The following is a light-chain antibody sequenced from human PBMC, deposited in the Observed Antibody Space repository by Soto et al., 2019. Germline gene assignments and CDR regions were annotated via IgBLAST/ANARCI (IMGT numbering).Light chain of an antibody. CDR3: QQYYTTHPA. J-gene: IGKJ2*01. V-gene: IGKV4-1*01. CDR1: QSVLYSSNNKNY. Sequence: DIVMTQSPDSLAVSLGERATINCKSSQSVLYSSNNKNYLAWYQQKPGQPPKLLIYWASTRESGVPDRFSGSGSGTDFTLTISSLQAEDVAVYYCQQYYTTHPAFGQGTKLEIK. CDR2: WAS.